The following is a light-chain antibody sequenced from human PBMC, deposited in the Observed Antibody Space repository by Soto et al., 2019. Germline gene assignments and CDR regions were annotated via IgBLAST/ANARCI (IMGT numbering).Light chain of an antibody. CDR3: QQSYSTPVG. CDR2: AAS. J-gene: IGKJ1*01. V-gene: IGKV1-39*01. Sequence: DIQMTQSPSSLSASVVDRVTITFRASQSISSYLNWYQQKPGKAPKLLIYAASSLQSGVPSRFSGSGSGTDFTLTISSLQPEDFATYYCQQSYSTPVGFGQGTKVDI. CDR1: QSISSY.